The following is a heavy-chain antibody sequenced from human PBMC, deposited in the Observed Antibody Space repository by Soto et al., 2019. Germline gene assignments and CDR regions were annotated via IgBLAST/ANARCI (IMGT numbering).Heavy chain of an antibody. V-gene: IGHV3-23*01. CDR1: GFTFSSYA. CDR3: ASPQVDTAMVYYYGMDV. J-gene: IGHJ6*02. CDR2: ISGSGGST. D-gene: IGHD5-18*01. Sequence: EVQLLESGGGLVQPGGSLRLSCAASGFTFSSYAMSWVRQAPGKGLEWVSAISGSGGSTYYADSVKGRFTISKDNSKNTLYLQMSSLRAEDTAVYYCASPQVDTAMVYYYGMDVWGQGTTVTVSS.